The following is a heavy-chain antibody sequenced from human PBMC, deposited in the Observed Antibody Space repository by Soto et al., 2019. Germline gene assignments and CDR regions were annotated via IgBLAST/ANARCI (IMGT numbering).Heavy chain of an antibody. CDR2: IYGTGNT. Sequence: QLQLQESGPGLVKPSETLSLSCTVSGGSITSSFYWGWIRQPPGKGLEWIGSIYGTGNTYYNPSLKGRVTISAGTSKTQFSLNLISVTAADPAVYYCRSSSRYSTDVWGQGATGTVSS. CDR1: GGSITSSFY. CDR3: RSSSRYSTDV. V-gene: IGHV4-39*01. J-gene: IGHJ6*02. D-gene: IGHD6-13*01.